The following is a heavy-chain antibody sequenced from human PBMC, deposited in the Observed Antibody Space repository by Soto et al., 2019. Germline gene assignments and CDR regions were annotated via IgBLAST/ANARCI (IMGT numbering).Heavy chain of an antibody. V-gene: IGHV3-33*01. CDR3: ARDYHDDSSGCIDF. CDR1: EFTFTNHG. D-gene: IGHD3-22*01. CDR2: IWSDGNNR. J-gene: IGHJ4*02. Sequence: QMQLVESGGGVVQPGRSLRLSCAASEFTFTNHGMHWVRQAPGKGLEWVAVIWSDGNNRYYADSVKGRFTVSRDNSRNTLSLQMNSLRAEDTGVYYCARDYHDDSSGCIDFWGQGTLVTVSS.